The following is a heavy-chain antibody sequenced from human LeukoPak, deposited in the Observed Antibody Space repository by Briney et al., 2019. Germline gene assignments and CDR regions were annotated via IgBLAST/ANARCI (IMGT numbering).Heavy chain of an antibody. CDR2: INWNGGST. V-gene: IGHV3-20*04. J-gene: IGHJ4*02. D-gene: IGHD2-15*01. CDR3: ARVDRFGYCSGGSCYQFDY. Sequence: PGGSLRLSCAASGFTFDDYGMSWVRQAPGKGLEWVSGINWNGGSTGYADSVKGRFTISRDNAKNSLYPQMNSLRAEDTALYYCARVDRFGYCSGGSCYQFDYWGQGTLVTVSS. CDR1: GFTFDDYG.